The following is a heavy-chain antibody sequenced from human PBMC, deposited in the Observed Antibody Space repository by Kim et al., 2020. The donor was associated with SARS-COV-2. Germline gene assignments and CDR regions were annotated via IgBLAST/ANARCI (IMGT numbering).Heavy chain of an antibody. CDR2: IDPSDSYT. J-gene: IGHJ4*02. V-gene: IGHV5-10-1*01. D-gene: IGHD5-18*01. CDR1: GYSFTSYW. Sequence: GESLKISCKGSGYSFTSYWISWVRQMPGKGLEWMGRIDPSDSYTNYSPSFQGHVTISADKSISTAYLQWSSLKASDTAMYYCATTYSYGYSPLGWGQGTLVTVSS. CDR3: ATTYSYGYSPLG.